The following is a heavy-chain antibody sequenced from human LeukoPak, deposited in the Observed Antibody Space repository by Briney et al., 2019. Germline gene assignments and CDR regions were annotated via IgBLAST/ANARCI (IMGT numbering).Heavy chain of an antibody. CDR2: ISSSTSII. D-gene: IGHD6-13*01. Sequence: GGSLRLSCAASGFTFSSHNMNWVRQAPGKGLEWVSYISSSTSIIYYADSVKGRFTISRDNAKNSLYLQMNSLRAEDTAVYYCARSYSSSWLWGQGTLVTVSS. J-gene: IGHJ4*02. CDR1: GFTFSSHN. V-gene: IGHV3-48*04. CDR3: ARSYSSSWL.